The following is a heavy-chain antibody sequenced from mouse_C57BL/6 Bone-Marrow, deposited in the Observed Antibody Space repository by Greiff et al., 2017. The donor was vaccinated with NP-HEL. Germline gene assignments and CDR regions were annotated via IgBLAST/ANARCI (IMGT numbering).Heavy chain of an antibody. CDR1: GFTFSDYY. CDR2: ISNGGGST. D-gene: IGHD4-1*01. V-gene: IGHV5-12*01. CDR3: ASPLTGFAWFAD. Sequence: EVMLVESGGGLVQPGGSLKLSCAASGFTFSDYYMYWVRQTPEKRLEWVAYISNGGGSTYYPDTVKGRFTISRDNAKNTLYLQMRRLKSEGTAMYYCASPLTGFAWFADWGQGPLVTVST. J-gene: IGHJ3*01.